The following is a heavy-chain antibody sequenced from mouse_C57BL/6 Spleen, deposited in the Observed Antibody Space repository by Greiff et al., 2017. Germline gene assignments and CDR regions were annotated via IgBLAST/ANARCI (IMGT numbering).Heavy chain of an antibody. CDR1: GFTFSSYT. J-gene: IGHJ1*03. CDR2: ISGGGGNT. Sequence: EVKLVESGGGLVKPGGSLKLSCAASGFTFSSYTMSWVRQTPEKRLEWVAIISGGGGNTYYPDSVKGIFTISSDNAKNTLYLQMSSLRSEDTALYYCARRRDGYFDVWGTGTTVTVSS. V-gene: IGHV5-9*01. D-gene: IGHD3-3*01. CDR3: ARRRDGYFDV.